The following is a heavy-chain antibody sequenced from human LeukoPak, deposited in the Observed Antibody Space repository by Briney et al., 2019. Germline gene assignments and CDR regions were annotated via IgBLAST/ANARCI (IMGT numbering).Heavy chain of an antibody. J-gene: IGHJ4*02. CDR1: GFTFSSYA. D-gene: IGHD2-15*01. V-gene: IGHV3-23*01. Sequence: GSLRLSCAAAGFTFSSYAMSWVRQAPGKGLEWVSVINKSGGSTYYADSVKGRFTISRDNAKNSLYLQMNSLRAEDTAVYYCARDLVASYPGVMDWGQGTLVTVSS. CDR2: INKSGGST. CDR3: ARDLVASYPGVMD.